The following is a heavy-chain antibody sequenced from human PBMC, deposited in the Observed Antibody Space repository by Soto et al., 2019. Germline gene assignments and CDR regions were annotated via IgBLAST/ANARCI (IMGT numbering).Heavy chain of an antibody. CDR3: ARDLATTLDY. J-gene: IGHJ4*02. CDR2: IYYSGST. V-gene: IGHV4-61*01. CDR1: GGSVSSGSFY. D-gene: IGHD5-12*01. Sequence: PSETLSLTCTVSGGSVSSGSFYWRWIRQPPGKGMEWIGYIYYSGSTIYNPSLKSRVTISVDTSKNQFSLKLSSVTAADTAVYYCARDLATTLDYWGQGTLVTVSS.